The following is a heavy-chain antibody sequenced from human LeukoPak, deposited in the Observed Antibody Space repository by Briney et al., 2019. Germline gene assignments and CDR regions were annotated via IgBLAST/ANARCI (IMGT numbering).Heavy chain of an antibody. Sequence: SETLSLTCTVSGGSISSYYWSWIRQPPGKGLEWIGYICYSGSTNYNPSLKSRVTISVDTSKNQFSLKLSSVTAADTAVYYCARALHDYGFDYWGQGTLVTVSS. J-gene: IGHJ4*02. V-gene: IGHV4-59*01. CDR1: GGSISSYY. D-gene: IGHD4-17*01. CDR2: ICYSGST. CDR3: ARALHDYGFDY.